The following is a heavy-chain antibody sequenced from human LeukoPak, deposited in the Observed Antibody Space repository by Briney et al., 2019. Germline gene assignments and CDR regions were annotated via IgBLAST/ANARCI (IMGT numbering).Heavy chain of an antibody. Sequence: GSLRLSCAASAFTFSDFYMSWIRQAPGKGLEWVSYISNSGGAIYYADSVKGRFTISRDNAKNSLYLQMNSLRAEDTAVYYCAREGFGAFDIWGQGTMVTVSS. CDR3: AREGFGAFDI. V-gene: IGHV3-11*04. CDR2: ISNSGGAI. J-gene: IGHJ3*02. CDR1: AFTFSDFY. D-gene: IGHD2-15*01.